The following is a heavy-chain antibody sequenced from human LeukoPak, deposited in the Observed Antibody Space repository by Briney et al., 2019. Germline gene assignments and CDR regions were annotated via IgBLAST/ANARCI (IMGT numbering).Heavy chain of an antibody. V-gene: IGHV4-59*01. J-gene: IGHJ5*02. D-gene: IGHD4-17*01. CDR3: ARGGPPVTRGGWFDP. Sequence: SETLSLTCTVSGGSISSYYWSWIRQPPGKGLGWIGYIYYSGSTNYNPSLKSRVTISVDTSKNQFSLKLSSVTAADTAVYYCARGGPPVTRGGWFDPWGQGTLVTVSS. CDR2: IYYSGST. CDR1: GGSISSYY.